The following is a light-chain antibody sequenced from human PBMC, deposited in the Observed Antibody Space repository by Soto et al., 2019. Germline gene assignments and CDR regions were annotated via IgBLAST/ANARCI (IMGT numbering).Light chain of an antibody. CDR3: VAWDDSLNGRV. CDR1: SSSIGSNP. Sequence: LTQPPSASGTPGQTVTMSCSGSSSSIGSNPVNWYQQFPGTAPKLLIYANNQRPSGVPDRFSASKSGTSASLAISGLQSEDEADYFCVAWDDSLNGRVFGGGTKVTVL. J-gene: IGLJ2*01. V-gene: IGLV1-44*01. CDR2: ANN.